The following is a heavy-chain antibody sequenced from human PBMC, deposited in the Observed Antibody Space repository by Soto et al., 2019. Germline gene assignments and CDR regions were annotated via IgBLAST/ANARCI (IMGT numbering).Heavy chain of an antibody. CDR3: AKTPHYDSSGYYSWFDL. Sequence: QVQLVQSGAEVKKPGASVKVSCKASGYTFSTSGITWVRQAPGQGLEWMGWISGYNGNTIYAQKFQGRVTMTTETSKTTAYMELRSLRSDDTAGYYCAKTPHYDSSGYYSWFDLWGQGTLVTVSS. V-gene: IGHV1-18*01. D-gene: IGHD3-22*01. CDR2: ISGYNGNT. CDR1: GYTFSTSG. J-gene: IGHJ5*02.